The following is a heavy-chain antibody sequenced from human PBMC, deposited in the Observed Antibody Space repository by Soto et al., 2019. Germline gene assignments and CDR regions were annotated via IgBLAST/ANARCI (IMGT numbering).Heavy chain of an antibody. V-gene: IGHV5-10-1*01. J-gene: IGHJ6*02. Sequence: GESLKISCKGSGYSFTSYWISWVRQMPGKGLEWMGRIDPSDSYTNYSPSFQGHVTISADKSISTAYLQWSSLKASDTAMYYCARLDILTGSPFYGMDVWGQGTTVTVSS. CDR2: IDPSDSYT. D-gene: IGHD3-9*01. CDR1: GYSFTSYW. CDR3: ARLDILTGSPFYGMDV.